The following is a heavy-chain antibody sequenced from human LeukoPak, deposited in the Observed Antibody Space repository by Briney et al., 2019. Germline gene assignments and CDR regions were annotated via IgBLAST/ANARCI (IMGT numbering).Heavy chain of an antibody. CDR2: INPNSGGT. CDR3: ARELDTAMADYFDY. Sequence: ASVKDSCKASGYTFTGYYMHWVRQAPGQGLEWMGWINPNSGGTNYAQKFQGRVTMTRDTSISTAYMELSRLRSDDTAVYYCARELDTAMADYFDYWGQGTLVTVSS. J-gene: IGHJ4*02. D-gene: IGHD5-18*01. CDR1: GYTFTGYY. V-gene: IGHV1-2*02.